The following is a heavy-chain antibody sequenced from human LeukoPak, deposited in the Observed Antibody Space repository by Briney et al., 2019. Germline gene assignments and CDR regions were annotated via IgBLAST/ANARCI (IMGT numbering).Heavy chain of an antibody. D-gene: IGHD6-19*01. CDR2: IYHSGGT. CDR3: AREASSGWNDAFDI. V-gene: IGHV4-4*02. J-gene: IGHJ3*02. Sequence: PSGTLSLTCAVSGGSISSSNWWSWVRQPPGKGLEWIGEIYHSGGTNYNPSLKSRVTISVGKSKNQFSLKLSSVTAADTAVYYCAREASSGWNDAFDIWGQGTMVTVSS. CDR1: GGSISSSNW.